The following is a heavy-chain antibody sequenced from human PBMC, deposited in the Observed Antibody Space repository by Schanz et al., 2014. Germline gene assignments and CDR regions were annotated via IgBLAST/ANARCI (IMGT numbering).Heavy chain of an antibody. V-gene: IGHV1-2*02. J-gene: IGHJ6*02. D-gene: IGHD3-16*01. CDR2: INPNSGGT. CDR3: ATIGVNDYWRFGLDL. CDR1: GYTFTGYY. Sequence: QVQLLQSGAEVKKPGASVKVSCKASGYTFTGYYMHWVRQAPGQGLEWMGRINPNSGGTNYAQKFLGRVTITADKSTSTAYMELKSLRSADTAVYYCATIGVNDYWRFGLDLWGQGTTVTVSS.